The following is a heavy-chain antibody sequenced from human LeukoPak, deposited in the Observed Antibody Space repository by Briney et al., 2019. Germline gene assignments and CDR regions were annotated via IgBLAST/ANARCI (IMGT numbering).Heavy chain of an antibody. J-gene: IGHJ4*02. CDR1: GFTFSSYA. Sequence: GGSLRLSCAATGFTFSSYAMSWVRQAPGKGLEWVSAISGSGGSTYYADSVKGRFTISRDNSKNTLYLQMNSLRAEDTAVYYCAKRGYYDSSGYLVWGQGTLVTVSS. D-gene: IGHD3-22*01. V-gene: IGHV3-23*01. CDR2: ISGSGGST. CDR3: AKRGYYDSSGYLV.